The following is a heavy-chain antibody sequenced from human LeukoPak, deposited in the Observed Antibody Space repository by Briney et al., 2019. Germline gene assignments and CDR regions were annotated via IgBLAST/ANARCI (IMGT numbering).Heavy chain of an antibody. CDR1: GFSVSSFG. J-gene: IGHJ4*02. CDR3: AQGYLSGWYPY. D-gene: IGHD6-19*01. Sequence: GGSLRLSCAVSGFSVSSFGMSWVRQAPGKGLEWISAISVDGESAYYADSVKGRFIISRDNSKNTLYLQLSSLRAEDTAVYYCAQGYLSGWYPYWGLGSLVSVSS. CDR2: ISVDGESA. V-gene: IGHV3-23*01.